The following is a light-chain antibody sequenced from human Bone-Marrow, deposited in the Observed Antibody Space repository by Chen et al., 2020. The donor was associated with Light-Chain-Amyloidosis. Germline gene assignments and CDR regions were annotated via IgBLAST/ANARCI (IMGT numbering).Light chain of an antibody. CDR3: QSADISDTYEVI. V-gene: IGLV3-25*03. J-gene: IGLJ2*01. Sequence: SYELTQPPSVSVSPGQTARITCSGDDLPTKYAYWYQQKPGQSPVLVIHRDTERPSGISGRFSGSSSWTTATLTIRGVQAGDEADYHCQSADISDTYEVIFCGGTKLTVL. CDR2: RDT. CDR1: DLPTKY.